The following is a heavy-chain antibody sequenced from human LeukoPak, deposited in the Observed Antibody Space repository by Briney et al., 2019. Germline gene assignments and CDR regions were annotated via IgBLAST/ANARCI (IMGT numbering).Heavy chain of an antibody. V-gene: IGHV3-74*01. Sequence: GRSLRLSCAASGFTFSTYWMHWVRQAPGKGLVWVSRIYIDGSSTNYADSVKGRFTISRDNAKSTLYLQMDGLRADDTAVYYCARGASARQDFWGQGTLVTVSS. CDR3: ARGASARQDF. CDR2: IYIDGSST. CDR1: GFTFSTYW. D-gene: IGHD2-2*01. J-gene: IGHJ4*02.